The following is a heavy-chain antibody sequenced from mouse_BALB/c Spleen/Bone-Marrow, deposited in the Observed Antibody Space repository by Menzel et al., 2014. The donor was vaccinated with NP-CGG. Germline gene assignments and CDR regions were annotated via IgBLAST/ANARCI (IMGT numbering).Heavy chain of an antibody. V-gene: IGHV1S34*01. D-gene: IGHD2-3*01. CDR2: ISCYNGAT. CDR1: GYSFTGYY. J-gene: IGHJ2*01. CDR3: ARGDGYYVDFDY. Sequence: LVKTGASVKISCKASGYSFTGYYMHWVKQSHGKSFEWIGYISCYNGATSYNQKFKGKATFTVDTSSSTAYMQFNSLTSEDSAVYYCARGDGYYVDFDYWGQCTTLTVSA.